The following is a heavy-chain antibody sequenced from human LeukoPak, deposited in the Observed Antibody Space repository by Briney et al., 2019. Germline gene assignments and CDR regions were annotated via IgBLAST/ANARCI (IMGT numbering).Heavy chain of an antibody. V-gene: IGHV4-34*01. CDR1: GGSFSGYY. CDR3: AIKRGVRESGWFDP. D-gene: IGHD3-10*01. J-gene: IGHJ5*02. Sequence: TASETLSLTCAVYGGSFSGYYWSWIRRSPGKGLEWIGGINHSGSTNYNPSLKSRVTISIDTSKNQFSLNVNSVTAADTAIYYCAIKRGVRESGWFDPWGQGALVTVSS. CDR2: INHSGST.